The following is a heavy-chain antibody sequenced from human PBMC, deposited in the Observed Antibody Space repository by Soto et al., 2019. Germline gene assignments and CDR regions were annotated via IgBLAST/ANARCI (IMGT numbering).Heavy chain of an antibody. CDR1: GGTFSNYA. J-gene: IGHJ5*02. D-gene: IGHD5-12*01. Sequence: QVQLVQSGAEVMKPGSSVKVSCKASGGTFSNYAITWVRQAPGQGLEWVARIIPIFGTTNVAQKFQGRVTITADESTTTADMELSGLRSDDTAVYYCAKDGGADGYFGNWLDPWGQGTLVTVSS. V-gene: IGHV1-69*15. CDR2: IIPIFGTT. CDR3: AKDGGADGYFGNWLDP.